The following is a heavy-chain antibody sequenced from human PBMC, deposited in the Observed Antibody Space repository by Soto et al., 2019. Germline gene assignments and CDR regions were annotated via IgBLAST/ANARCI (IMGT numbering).Heavy chain of an antibody. CDR3: ARHVLDYYDSSGPNWFDP. V-gene: IGHV1-46*01. J-gene: IGHJ5*02. CDR2: INPSGDTT. Sequence: ASVKVSCKAFGYTFSSYYMHWVRQAPGQGLEWMAVINPSGDTTTYAQKFQGRVTMTRDTSTSTLFMELSSLRSEDTAMYYCARHVLDYYDSSGPNWFDPWGQGTLVTVSS. CDR1: GYTFSSYY. D-gene: IGHD3-22*01.